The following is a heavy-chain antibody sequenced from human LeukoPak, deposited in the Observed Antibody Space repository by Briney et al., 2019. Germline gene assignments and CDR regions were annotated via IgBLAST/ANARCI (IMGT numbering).Heavy chain of an antibody. V-gene: IGHV4-34*01. Sequence: SETLPLTCAVYGGSFSGNYWSWIRQPPGKGLEWIGEINHSGSTNYNPSLKSRVTISVDTSKNQFSLKLSSVTAADTAVYYCARDTNFGAIDGGAFDIWGRGTMVTVSS. CDR2: INHSGST. D-gene: IGHD4/OR15-4a*01. CDR1: GGSFSGNY. J-gene: IGHJ3*02. CDR3: ARDTNFGAIDGGAFDI.